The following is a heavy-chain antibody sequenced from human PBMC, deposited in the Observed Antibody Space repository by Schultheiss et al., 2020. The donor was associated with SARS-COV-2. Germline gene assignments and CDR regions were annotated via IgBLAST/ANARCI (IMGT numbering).Heavy chain of an antibody. CDR1: GGSFSGYY. Sequence: SETLSLTCAVYGGSFSGYYWSWIRQPPGKGLEWIGEINHSGSTNYNPSLKSRFTISVDKSKNQFSLKLSSVTAADTAVYYCAREGPGWRGSRGDYWGQGTVGTVAS. J-gene: IGHJ4*02. CDR3: AREGPGWRGSRGDY. CDR2: INHSGST. V-gene: IGHV4-34*01. D-gene: IGHD2-15*01.